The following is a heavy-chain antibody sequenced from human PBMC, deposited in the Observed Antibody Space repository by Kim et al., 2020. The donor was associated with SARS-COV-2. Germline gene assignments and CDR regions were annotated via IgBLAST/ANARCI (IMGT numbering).Heavy chain of an antibody. CDR1: GYTFTRYD. CDR2: MNPNSGNT. Sequence: ASVKVSCKAAGYTFTRYDINWVRQAPGQGFEWMGWMNPNSGNTGYAQKFQGRVTMTSDTSINTAYMELSGLRFEDTAFYYCARGRFTTIFD. J-gene: IGHJ4*01. V-gene: IGHV1-8*01. CDR3: ARGRFTTIFD. D-gene: IGHD3-22*01.